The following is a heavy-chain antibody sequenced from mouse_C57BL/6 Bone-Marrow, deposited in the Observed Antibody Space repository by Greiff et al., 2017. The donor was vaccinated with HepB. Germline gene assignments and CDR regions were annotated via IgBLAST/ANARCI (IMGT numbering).Heavy chain of an antibody. J-gene: IGHJ1*03. CDR1: GFTFSDYG. D-gene: IGHD4-1*01. CDR3: ARWEYFDV. Sequence: EVKLMESGGGLVQPGGSLKLSCAASGFTFSDYGMAWVRQAPRKGPEWVAFISNLAYSIYYADTVTGRFTISGENAKNTLYLEMSSLRSEDTAMYYCARWEYFDVWGTGTTVTVSS. CDR2: ISNLAYSI. V-gene: IGHV5-15*01.